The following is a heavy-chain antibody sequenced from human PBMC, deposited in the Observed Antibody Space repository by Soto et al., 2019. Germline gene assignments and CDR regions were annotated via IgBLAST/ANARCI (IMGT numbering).Heavy chain of an antibody. V-gene: IGHV3-33*01. D-gene: IGHD6-13*01. Sequence: GGSLRLSCAASGFTFSSYGMHWVRQAPGKGLEWVAVIWYDGSNKYYADSVKGRFTISRDNSKNTLYLQMNSLRAEDTAVYYCARETRTLRYSSSWDSVRNYHYYGMDVWGQGTTVTVP. CDR1: GFTFSSYG. J-gene: IGHJ6*02. CDR2: IWYDGSNK. CDR3: ARETRTLRYSSSWDSVRNYHYYGMDV.